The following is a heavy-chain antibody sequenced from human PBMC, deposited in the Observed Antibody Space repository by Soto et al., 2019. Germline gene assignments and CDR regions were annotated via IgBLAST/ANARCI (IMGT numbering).Heavy chain of an antibody. CDR1: GFSLSTSGGG. CDR3: AHRRIYSRTIYYFGY. V-gene: IGHV2-5*02. J-gene: IGHJ4*02. CDR2: IYWDDDK. D-gene: IGHD6-13*01. Sequence: QITLKESGPTLGNPTQTPTLTCTFSGFSLSTSGGGVGWFRQPPGKALEWLALIYWDDDKRYSPSLKSRLTITKDTSKNQVVLTMTNMDPVDTATYYCAHRRIYSRTIYYFGYWGQGTLVTVSS.